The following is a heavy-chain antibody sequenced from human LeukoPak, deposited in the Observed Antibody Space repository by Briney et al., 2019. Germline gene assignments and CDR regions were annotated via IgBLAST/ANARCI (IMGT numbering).Heavy chain of an antibody. J-gene: IGHJ2*01. CDR3: ARGPLGSGWYVADWYFGL. Sequence: KPSETLSLTCTVSGGSXNHYYWNWLRQPPGKGLEWIGRIYTNGATNYNPSLKSRVTMSIDTSKNQISLKFKSVTAADTAVYYCARGPLGSGWYVADWYFGLWGRGALVTVSS. CDR1: GGSXNHYY. D-gene: IGHD6-19*01. CDR2: IYTNGAT. V-gene: IGHV4-4*07.